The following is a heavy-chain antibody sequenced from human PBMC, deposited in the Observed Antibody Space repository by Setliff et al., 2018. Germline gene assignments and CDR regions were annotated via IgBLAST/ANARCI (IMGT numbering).Heavy chain of an antibody. V-gene: IGHV1-18*04. D-gene: IGHD2-21*02. Sequence: ASVKVSCKASGYTFSGYYMHWVRQAPGQGLEWMGWISAYNGNTNYAQKFQGRVTITADESTSTAYMELSSLRSEDTAVYYCASHGGNSLSIYYWGQGTLVTVSS. CDR3: ASHGGNSLSIYY. CDR2: ISAYNGNT. J-gene: IGHJ4*02. CDR1: GYTFSGYY.